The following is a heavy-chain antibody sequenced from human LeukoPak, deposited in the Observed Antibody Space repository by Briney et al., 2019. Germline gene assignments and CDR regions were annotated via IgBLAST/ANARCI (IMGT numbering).Heavy chain of an antibody. CDR2: INPNSGGT. Sequence: ASVKVSCKASGYTFTGYYMHWVRHAPGQGLEWMGWINPNSGGTNYAQKFHGRVTMTRDTSISTAYMELSRLRSDDTAVYYCARGFLEWLPHRYYFDYWGQGTLVTVSS. CDR3: ARGFLEWLPHRYYFDY. J-gene: IGHJ4*02. D-gene: IGHD3-3*01. CDR1: GYTFTGYY. V-gene: IGHV1-2*02.